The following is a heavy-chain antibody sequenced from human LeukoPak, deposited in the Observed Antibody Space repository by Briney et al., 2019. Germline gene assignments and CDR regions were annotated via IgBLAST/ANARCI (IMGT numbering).Heavy chain of an antibody. V-gene: IGHV3-21*06. CDR1: GFTFSSYW. J-gene: IGHJ6*03. Sequence: GGSLRLSCAASGFTFSSYWMSWVRQAPGKGLEWVSSITSSSSYIYYADSVKGRFTISRDNAKNSLYLQMDSLRVEDTAEYYCARDPYSGNYGAYYYYYMDVWGKGTTVTVSS. CDR3: ARDPYSGNYGAYYYYYMDV. CDR2: ITSSSSYI. D-gene: IGHD1-26*01.